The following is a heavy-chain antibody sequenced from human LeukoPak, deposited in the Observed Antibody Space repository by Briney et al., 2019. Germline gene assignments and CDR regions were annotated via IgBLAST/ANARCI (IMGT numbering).Heavy chain of an antibody. Sequence: PGRSLRLSCAASGFTFDDYTMHWVRQPPGKDLESVSLMTWDAGTTYYADSVKGRFTISRDNSKNSLYLQMNSLRSEDTALYYCAKGGQTAARDMDVWGKRTKVTVSS. J-gene: IGHJ6*03. CDR1: GFTFDDYT. CDR3: AKGGQTAARDMDV. V-gene: IGHV3-43*01. CDR2: MTWDAGTT. D-gene: IGHD2-2*01.